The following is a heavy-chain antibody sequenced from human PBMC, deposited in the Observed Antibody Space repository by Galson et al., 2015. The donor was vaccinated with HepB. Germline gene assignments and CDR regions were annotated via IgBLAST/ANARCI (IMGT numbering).Heavy chain of an antibody. D-gene: IGHD1-1*01. CDR1: GGNFSNNA. Sequence: SVKVSCKASGGNFSNNAISWVRQAPGQGLEWMGGTIPIFGTANYAQKFQGRVTITADESTTTAYMELSSLRSEGTAVYYCARDRGELSDYFYGMDVWGQGTTVTVSS. V-gene: IGHV1-69*13. CDR2: TIPIFGTA. CDR3: ARDRGELSDYFYGMDV. J-gene: IGHJ6*02.